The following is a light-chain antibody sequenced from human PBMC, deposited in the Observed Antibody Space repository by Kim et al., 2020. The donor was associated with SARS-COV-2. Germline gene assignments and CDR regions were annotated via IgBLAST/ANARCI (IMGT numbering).Light chain of an antibody. V-gene: IGLV1-40*01. CDR2: ENN. J-gene: IGLJ3*02. CDR3: QSYDNTMNVNWV. Sequence: VTISCTGSSSNIGAGYDVHWYQQVPGTAPKLLIYENNKRPSGVPDRFYGSKSGTSASLAITGLQTEDEADYYCQSYDNTMNVNWVFGGGTQLTVL. CDR1: SSNIGAGYD.